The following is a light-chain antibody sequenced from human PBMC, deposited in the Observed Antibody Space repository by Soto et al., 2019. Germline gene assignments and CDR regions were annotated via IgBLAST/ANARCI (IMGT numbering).Light chain of an antibody. Sequence: QSVLTQPASVSGSPGQSITISCTGTSGDVGAYDFVFWYQQHPGKAPKLIIYEVSHRPSGVSSRFSGSKSGNSASLTISGLQAEDEAGYYCSSYTCSNTLVFGTGTKVTVL. CDR1: SGDVGAYDF. V-gene: IGLV2-14*01. CDR3: SSYTCSNTLV. CDR2: EVS. J-gene: IGLJ1*01.